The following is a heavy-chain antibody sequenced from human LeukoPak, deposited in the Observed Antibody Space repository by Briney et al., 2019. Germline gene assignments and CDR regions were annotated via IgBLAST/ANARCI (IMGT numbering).Heavy chain of an antibody. CDR2: LTAYNGNI. V-gene: IGHV1-18*01. D-gene: IGHD6-13*01. Sequence: AAVKVSCKASGYSFINYGITWVGQAPGQGLEWMGWLTAYNGNINYAQKLQGRVTMTKDTSTSTAYMELRSLRSDDTAVYYCARDLERYSSSSGGFDIWGQGTMVTVSS. CDR3: ARDLERYSSSSGGFDI. J-gene: IGHJ3*02. CDR1: GYSFINYG.